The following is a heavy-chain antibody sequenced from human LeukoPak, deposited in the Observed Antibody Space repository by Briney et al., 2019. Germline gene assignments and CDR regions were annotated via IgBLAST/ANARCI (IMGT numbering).Heavy chain of an antibody. CDR2: IYSGGST. V-gene: IGHV3-53*04. Sequence: GGSLRLSCAASGFTVSSNYMSWVRQAPGKGLEWVSVIYSGGSTYYADSVKGRFTISRHNSKNTLYLQMNSLRAEDTAVYYCARGIKGSGWYYFDYWGQGTLVTVSS. D-gene: IGHD6-19*01. CDR3: ARGIKGSGWYYFDY. J-gene: IGHJ4*02. CDR1: GFTVSSNY.